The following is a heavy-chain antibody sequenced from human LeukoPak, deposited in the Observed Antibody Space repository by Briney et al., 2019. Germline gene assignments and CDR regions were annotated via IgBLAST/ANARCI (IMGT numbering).Heavy chain of an antibody. Sequence: ASVKVSCKASGYTFTSYGISWVRQAPGQGLEWMGWISAYNGNTNYAQKLQGRVTMTTDTSTSTAYMELRSLRSGDTAVYYCARPSYYYDSSGYGCFDYWGQGTLVTVSS. J-gene: IGHJ4*02. D-gene: IGHD3-22*01. CDR2: ISAYNGNT. V-gene: IGHV1-18*01. CDR3: ARPSYYYDSSGYGCFDY. CDR1: GYTFTSYG.